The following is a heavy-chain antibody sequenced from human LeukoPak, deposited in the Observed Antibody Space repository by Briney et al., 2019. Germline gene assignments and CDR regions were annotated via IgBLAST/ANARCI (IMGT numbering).Heavy chain of an antibody. D-gene: IGHD4-23*01. Sequence: PGRSLRLSCAASGFTFSSYGFHWVRQAPGKGLEWVAVIWYDGSNEYYADSVKGRFTISRDNSKNTLYLQMNSLRAEDTAVYYCARDGGRWPDYWGQGTLVTVSS. CDR1: GFTFSSYG. V-gene: IGHV3-33*08. CDR2: IWYDGSNE. CDR3: ARDGGRWPDY. J-gene: IGHJ4*02.